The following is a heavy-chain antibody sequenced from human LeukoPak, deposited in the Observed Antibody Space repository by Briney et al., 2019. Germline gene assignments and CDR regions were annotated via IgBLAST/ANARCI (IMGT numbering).Heavy chain of an antibody. Sequence: GGSLRLSCAASRFTFSSYGMHWVRQAPGKGLEWVAYIQYDGSNEQYADSVKGRFSISRDSSKNILYLQMNSLRAEDTAVYYCARLKLLWSNYFDYWGQGTLVTVSS. CDR3: ARLKLLWSNYFDY. V-gene: IGHV3-30*12. J-gene: IGHJ4*02. CDR1: RFTFSSYG. CDR2: IQYDGSNE. D-gene: IGHD2-2*01.